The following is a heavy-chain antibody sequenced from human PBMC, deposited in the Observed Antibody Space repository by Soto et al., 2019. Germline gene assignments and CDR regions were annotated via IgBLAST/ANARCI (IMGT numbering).Heavy chain of an antibody. CDR3: ARALILTGYYIHDAFDI. V-gene: IGHV4-59*01. J-gene: IGHJ3*02. CDR2: IYYSGST. Sequence: ASETLSLTCSVPGGSINNYYWSWIRQPPGKGLEWIGYIYYSGSTNYNPSLKSRVTISVDTSKNQFSLKLSSVTAADTAVYYCARALILTGYYIHDAFDIWGQGTMVTVSS. CDR1: GGSINNYY. D-gene: IGHD3-9*01.